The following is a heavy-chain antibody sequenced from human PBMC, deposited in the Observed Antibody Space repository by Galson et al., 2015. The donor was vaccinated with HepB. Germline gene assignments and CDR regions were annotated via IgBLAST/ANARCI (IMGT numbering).Heavy chain of an antibody. D-gene: IGHD2-2*01. CDR1: GFTFSSYD. CDR3: AREGYCSSTSCYAGMDV. CDR2: IGTAGDT. Sequence: LRLSCAASGFTFSSYDMHWVRQATGKGLEWVSAIGTAGDTYYPGSVKGRFTISRENAKNSLYLQMNSLRAGDTAVYYCAREGYCSSTSCYAGMDVWGQGTTVTVSS. J-gene: IGHJ6*02. V-gene: IGHV3-13*01.